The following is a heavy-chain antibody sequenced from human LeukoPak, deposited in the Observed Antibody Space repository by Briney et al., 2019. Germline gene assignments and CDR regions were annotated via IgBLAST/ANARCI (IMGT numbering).Heavy chain of an antibody. CDR3: ARLPSSVVVPAAIRYYYGMDV. CDR1: GGSLIGYY. CDR2: INHSGST. J-gene: IGHJ6*04. D-gene: IGHD2-2*01. V-gene: IGHV4-34*01. Sequence: PSETLSLTCAVYGGSLIGYYWSWIRQPPGKGLEGIGEINHSGSTNYNPSLKSRVTISVDTSKNQFSLKLSSVTAADTAVYYCARLPSSVVVPAAIRYYYGMDVWGKGTTVTVSS.